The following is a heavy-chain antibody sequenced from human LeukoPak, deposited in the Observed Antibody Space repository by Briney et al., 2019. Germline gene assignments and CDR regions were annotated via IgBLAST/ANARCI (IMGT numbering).Heavy chain of an antibody. CDR2: IKKDGSVK. Sequence: GGSLRLSCAASGFSFSTSWMSWVRQVPAKGLEWVANIKKDGSVKFYVDSVKGRFTISRDNAKNSLYLQMNTLRGEDTGVYYCARGGTYSDCWGQGTLVTVSS. D-gene: IGHD1-26*01. J-gene: IGHJ4*02. V-gene: IGHV3-7*01. CDR3: ARGGTYSDC. CDR1: GFSFSTSW.